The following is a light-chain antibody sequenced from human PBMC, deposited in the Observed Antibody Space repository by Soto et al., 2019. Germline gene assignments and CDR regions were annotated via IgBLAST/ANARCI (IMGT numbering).Light chain of an antibody. J-gene: IGLJ3*02. V-gene: IGLV2-14*03. CDR1: NSDVGGYDY. CDR2: DVS. Sequence: QSALNQPASVSGSPGHAITISCTGTNSDVGGYDYVSWYQQHPGKAPKLLIYDVSKRPSGVSNRFSGCKSGNTASLTISGLLTEDEADYYCSSFTGRTTWVFGGGTKLTVL. CDR3: SSFTGRTTWV.